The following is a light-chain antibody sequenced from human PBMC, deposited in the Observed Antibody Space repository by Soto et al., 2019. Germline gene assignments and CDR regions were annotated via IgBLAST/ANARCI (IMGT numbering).Light chain of an antibody. CDR2: EVS. CDR1: GSDAGGYNY. CDR3: SSYTSSTTLGVL. J-gene: IGLJ2*01. Sequence: QSALTQPASVSGSPGQSITISCTGTGSDAGGYNYVSWYQQHPGKAPKLMIYEVSNWPSGVSNRFSGSKSGNTASLTISGLQAEDEAAYYCSSYTSSTTLGVLFGGGTKLTVL. V-gene: IGLV2-14*01.